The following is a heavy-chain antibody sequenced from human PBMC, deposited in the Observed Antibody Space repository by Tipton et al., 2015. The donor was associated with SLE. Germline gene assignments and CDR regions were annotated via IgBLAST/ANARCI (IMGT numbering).Heavy chain of an antibody. CDR3: AREKENTGWFWLNAFDV. J-gene: IGHJ3*01. D-gene: IGHD6-19*01. V-gene: IGHV4-4*07. CDR1: GDSMNNYY. CDR2: IYETGIT. Sequence: GLVKPSQTLSLTCSVSGDSMNNYYWSWIRQPAGMPLEWIGRIYETGITNYNPSLKGRLSMSVDTSKAHFSLNLNSVTAADTAIYYCAREKENTGWFWLNAFDVWGRGTLVTVST.